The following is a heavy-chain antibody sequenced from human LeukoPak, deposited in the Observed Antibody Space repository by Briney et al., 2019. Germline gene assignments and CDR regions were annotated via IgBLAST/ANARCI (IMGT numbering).Heavy chain of an antibody. CDR1: GFTFSSYS. Sequence: GGSLRLSCAASGFTFSSYSMNWVRQAPGKGLEWVSSISSSSSYIYYADSVKGRSTISRDNAKNSLYLQMNSLRAEDTAAYYCARDPGIVGATKSIDYWGQGTLVTVSS. CDR3: ARDPGIVGATKSIDY. V-gene: IGHV3-21*01. J-gene: IGHJ4*02. CDR2: ISSSSSYI. D-gene: IGHD1-26*01.